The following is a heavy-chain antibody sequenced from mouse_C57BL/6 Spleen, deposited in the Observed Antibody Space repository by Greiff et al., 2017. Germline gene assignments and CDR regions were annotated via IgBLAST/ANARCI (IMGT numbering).Heavy chain of an antibody. D-gene: IGHD1-1*01. CDR2: IYPRSGNT. J-gene: IGHJ3*01. CDR3: AREDYGSSYGFAY. V-gene: IGHV1-81*01. Sequence: VKLQESGAELARPGASVKLSCKASGYTFTSYGISWVKQRTGQGLEWIGEIYPRSGNTYYNEKFKGKATLTADKSSSTAYMELRSLTSEDSAVYFCAREDYGSSYGFAYWGQGTLVTVSA. CDR1: GYTFTSYG.